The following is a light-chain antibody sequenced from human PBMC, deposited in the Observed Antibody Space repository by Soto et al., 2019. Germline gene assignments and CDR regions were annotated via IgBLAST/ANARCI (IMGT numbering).Light chain of an antibody. CDR1: QSVSSSY. CDR3: QQYGSSPLT. V-gene: IGKV3D-20*01. J-gene: IGKJ4*01. CDR2: DAS. Sequence: EIVLTQSPATLSLSPGERATLSCGARQSVSSSYLAWYQQKPGLAPRLLIYDASSRATGIPHRVSGSGSGTDFTLTISRLEPEDFAVYYCQQYGSSPLTFGGGTKVEI.